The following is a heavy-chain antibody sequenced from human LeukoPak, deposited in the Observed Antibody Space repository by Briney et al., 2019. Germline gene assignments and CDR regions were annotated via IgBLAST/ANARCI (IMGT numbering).Heavy chain of an antibody. V-gene: IGHV3-30*18. CDR2: ISYDGSNK. CDR1: GFTFSSYA. CDR3: AKDGGTGRIAAPGADY. Sequence: GGSLRLSCAASGFTFSSYAMSWVRQAPGKGLEWVALISYDGSNKYYTDSVKGRFTISRDDSRNTYLQMNRLRAEDTAVYYCAKDGGTGRIAAPGADYWGQGTLVTVSS. J-gene: IGHJ4*02. D-gene: IGHD6-13*01.